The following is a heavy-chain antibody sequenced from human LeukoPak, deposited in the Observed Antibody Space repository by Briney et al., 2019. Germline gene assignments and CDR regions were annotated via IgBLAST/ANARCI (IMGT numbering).Heavy chain of an antibody. Sequence: SETLSLTCAVSGYSISSGYYWGWIRQPPGKGLEWIGSIYHSGSTYYNPSLKSRVTISVDTSKNQFSLKLSSVTAADTAVYYCAGHPYDFWSGYYPHFDYWGQGTLVTVSS. V-gene: IGHV4-38-2*01. J-gene: IGHJ4*02. CDR3: AGHPYDFWSGYYPHFDY. D-gene: IGHD3-3*01. CDR1: GYSISSGYY. CDR2: IYHSGST.